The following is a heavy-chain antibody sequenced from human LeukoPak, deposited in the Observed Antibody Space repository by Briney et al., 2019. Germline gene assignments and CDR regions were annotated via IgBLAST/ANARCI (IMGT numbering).Heavy chain of an antibody. CDR2: IWYDGSNK. J-gene: IGHJ6*02. Sequence: GGSLRLSCAASGFTFSSYGMHWVRQAPGKGLEGVAVIWYDGSNKYYADSVKGRFTISRDNSKNTLYLQMNSLRAEDTAVYYCARDGYNRTTYYYYGMDVWGQGPTVTVSS. V-gene: IGHV3-33*01. CDR3: ARDGYNRTTYYYYGMDV. D-gene: IGHD5-24*01. CDR1: GFTFSSYG.